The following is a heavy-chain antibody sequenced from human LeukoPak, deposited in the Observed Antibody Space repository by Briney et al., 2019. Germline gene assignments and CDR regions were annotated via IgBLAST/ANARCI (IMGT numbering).Heavy chain of an antibody. Sequence: PSETLSLTCAVYGGSFSGYYWNWIRQPPGKGLEWIGEISHRGSTNYNPSLKSRVTISVDTSKNQFSLKLGSVTAADTAVYYCARGRTTYDYVWGSYRPPDYWGQGTLVTVSS. CDR2: ISHRGST. CDR3: ARGRTTYDYVWGSYRPPDY. J-gene: IGHJ4*02. V-gene: IGHV4-34*01. D-gene: IGHD3-16*02. CDR1: GGSFSGYY.